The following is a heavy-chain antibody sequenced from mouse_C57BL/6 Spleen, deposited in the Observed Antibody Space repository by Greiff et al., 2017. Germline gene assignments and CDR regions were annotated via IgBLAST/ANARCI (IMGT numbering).Heavy chain of an antibody. V-gene: IGHV7-3*01. CDR1: GFTFTDYY. Sequence: EVMLVESGGGLVQPGGSLSLSCAASGFTFTDYYMSWVRQPPGKALEWLGFIRNKANGYTTEYSASVKGRFTISRDNSQSSLYLQMNALRAEDSATYYCARYLIYDGYPFADWGQGTLVTVSA. CDR2: IRNKANGYTT. CDR3: ARYLIYDGYPFAD. J-gene: IGHJ3*01. D-gene: IGHD2-3*01.